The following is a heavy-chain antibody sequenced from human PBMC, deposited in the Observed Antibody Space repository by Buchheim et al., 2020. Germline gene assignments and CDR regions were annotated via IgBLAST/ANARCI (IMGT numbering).Heavy chain of an antibody. V-gene: IGHV4-39*07. CDR3: AGAGYDTATGYSGAFDY. CDR1: GNSISSGSYY. CDR2: LYYSGTT. D-gene: IGHD3-9*01. J-gene: IGHJ4*02. Sequence: QLQLQESGPGLVKPSETLSLTCTVSGNSISSGSYYWGWIRQPPGKGLEWIGSLYYSGTTYYNPSLKSRVTVSVDTSKNQLSLKLSSVTAADTAVYYCAGAGYDTATGYSGAFDYLGQGTL.